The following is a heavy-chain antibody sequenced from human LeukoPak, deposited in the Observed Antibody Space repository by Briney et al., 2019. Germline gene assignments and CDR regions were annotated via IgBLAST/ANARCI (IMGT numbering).Heavy chain of an antibody. J-gene: IGHJ6*02. V-gene: IGHV3-23*01. CDR3: ARSHSSGYYYYGMDV. CDR1: GFTFSSYA. D-gene: IGHD6-19*01. Sequence: PGGSLRLSCAASGFTFSSYAMSWVRQAPGKGLEWVSAISGSGSNTYYADSVKGRFTISRDNSKNTLYFQMNSLRAEDTAVYYCARSHSSGYYYYGMDVWGQGTTVTVSS. CDR2: ISGSGSNT.